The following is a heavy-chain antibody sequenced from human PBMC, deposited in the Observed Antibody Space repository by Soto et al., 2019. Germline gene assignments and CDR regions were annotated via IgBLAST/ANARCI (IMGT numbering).Heavy chain of an antibody. CDR3: AKGRVIYDILTGYYPFDY. D-gene: IGHD3-9*01. CDR2: ISYDGSNK. Sequence: GGGLRLSCAAPGFTFSSYGMHWGRQAPGKGLEWVAVISYDGSNKYYADSVKGRFTISRDNSKNTLYLQMNSLRAEDTAVYYCAKGRVIYDILTGYYPFDYWGQGTLVTVSS. CDR1: GFTFSSYG. V-gene: IGHV3-30*18. J-gene: IGHJ4*02.